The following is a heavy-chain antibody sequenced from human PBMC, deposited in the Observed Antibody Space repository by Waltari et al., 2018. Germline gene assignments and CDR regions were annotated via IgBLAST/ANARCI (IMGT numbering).Heavy chain of an antibody. CDR2: IYHSGST. Sequence: QVQLQESGPGLVKPSETLSLTCAVSGYSISSGYYWGWIRQPPGKGLEWIGSIYHSGSTYYNPSLKSRVTISVDTSKNQFSLKLSSVTAADTAVYYCARHLRDYLMSWGQGTLVIVSS. D-gene: IGHD4-17*01. CDR3: ARHLRDYLMS. CDR1: GYSISSGYY. V-gene: IGHV4-38-2*01. J-gene: IGHJ5*02.